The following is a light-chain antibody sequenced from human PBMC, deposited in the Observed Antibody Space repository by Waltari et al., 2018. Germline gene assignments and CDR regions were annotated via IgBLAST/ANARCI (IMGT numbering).Light chain of an antibody. J-gene: IGLJ3*02. Sequence: QAVVTQPSSLSASPGASASLTCTLRSGINVGTYRIHWYQQKPGSPPQYLLTYKSDSDKQRGSGFPSRVSGSKDASANAGILLISGLQSVDEADYYCLIWHNSAWMFGGGTKLTVL. V-gene: IGLV5-45*02. CDR2: YKSDSDK. CDR3: LIWHNSAWM. CDR1: SGINVGTYR.